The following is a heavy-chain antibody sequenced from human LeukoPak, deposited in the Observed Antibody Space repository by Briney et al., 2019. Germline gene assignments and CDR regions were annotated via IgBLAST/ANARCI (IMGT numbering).Heavy chain of an antibody. CDR1: GFTSSSYG. V-gene: IGHV3-30*18. D-gene: IGHD6-6*01. Sequence: GGSLRLSCAASGFTSSSYGMHWVRQAPGKGLEWVAVISYDGSNKYYADSVKGRFTISRDNSKNTLYLQMNSLRAEDTAVYYCANEYSSSSGDYWGQGTLVTVSS. CDR2: ISYDGSNK. CDR3: ANEYSSSSGDY. J-gene: IGHJ4*02.